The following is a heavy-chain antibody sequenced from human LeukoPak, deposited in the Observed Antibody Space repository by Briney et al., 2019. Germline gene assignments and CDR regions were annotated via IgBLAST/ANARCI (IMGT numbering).Heavy chain of an antibody. D-gene: IGHD6-19*01. CDR3: ARDGSIAVAGLGLGYYYGMDV. CDR2: IYYSGST. J-gene: IGHJ6*02. Sequence: SETLSLTCTVSGGSISSYYWSWVRQRPGRGVEGVGYIYYSGSTNYNPSLKSPVTISVATSKNQFSLKLSSVTAADTAVYYCARDGSIAVAGLGLGYYYGMDVWGQGTTVTVSS. V-gene: IGHV4-59*12. CDR1: GGSISSYY.